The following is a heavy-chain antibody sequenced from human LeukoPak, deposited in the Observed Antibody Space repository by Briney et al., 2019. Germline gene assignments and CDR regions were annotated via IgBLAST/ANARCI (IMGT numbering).Heavy chain of an antibody. CDR3: ARDLITMRPRLDP. D-gene: IGHD3-22*01. V-gene: IGHV1-69*04. Sequence: GASVKVSCKASGGTFSSYAISWMRQTPGQGLEWMGRIIPILGIATYAQKFQRRVTITADKSTSTAYMELSSLRSEDTAVYYCARDLITMRPRLDPWGQGTLVTVSS. CDR2: IIPILGIA. CDR1: GGTFSSYA. J-gene: IGHJ5*02.